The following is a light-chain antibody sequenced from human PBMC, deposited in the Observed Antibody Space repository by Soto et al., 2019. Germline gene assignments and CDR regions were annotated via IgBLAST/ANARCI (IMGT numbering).Light chain of an antibody. CDR1: QSVGSN. V-gene: IGKV3-15*01. CDR2: GAF. CDR3: HQYNSWPGYT. Sequence: EIVMTQSPATLSVSPGERATLSCRASQSVGSNLAWYQQKPGQAPRLLIYGAFIRATGTPARFSGSGSETEFTLTISSLQSEDFAVYYCHQYNSWPGYTFCQGTKLEIK. J-gene: IGKJ2*01.